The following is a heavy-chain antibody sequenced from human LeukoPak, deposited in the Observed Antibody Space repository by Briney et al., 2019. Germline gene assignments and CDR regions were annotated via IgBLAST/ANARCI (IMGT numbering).Heavy chain of an antibody. Sequence: GGSLRLSCAASGFTFSSYWMSWVRQAPGKGLEWVANIKQDGSEKYYVDSVKGRFTISRDNAKNSLYLQMNSLRAEDTAVYYCAKDRRLGITMIVANWFDPWGQGTLVTVSS. V-gene: IGHV3-7*03. CDR3: AKDRRLGITMIVANWFDP. CDR2: IKQDGSEK. J-gene: IGHJ5*02. D-gene: IGHD3-22*01. CDR1: GFTFSSYW.